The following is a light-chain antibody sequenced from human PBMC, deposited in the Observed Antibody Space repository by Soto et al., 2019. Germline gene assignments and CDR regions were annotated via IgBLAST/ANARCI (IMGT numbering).Light chain of an antibody. Sequence: QSALTQPASVSGSPGQSITLSCTGTSNAINSYNYVSWYQQHPGKAPKLMIYDVSHRPSGVSNRFSGSKSGNTASLTISGLQAEDEADYYCSSYTSSSTLFGGGTKLTVL. CDR1: SNAINSYNY. J-gene: IGLJ2*01. CDR3: SSYTSSSTL. CDR2: DVS. V-gene: IGLV2-14*01.